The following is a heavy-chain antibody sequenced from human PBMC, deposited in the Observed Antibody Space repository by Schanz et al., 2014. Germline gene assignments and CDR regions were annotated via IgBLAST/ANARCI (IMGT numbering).Heavy chain of an antibody. V-gene: IGHV3-11*01. J-gene: IGHJ4*02. CDR3: ARIGGSDFDY. CDR1: GFPFSDYF. D-gene: IGHD3-10*01. CDR2: IGNGGVTI. Sequence: QVQLVESGGGLVQPGGSLRLSCTASGFPFSDYFMAWIRQPPGRGLEWVSYIGNGGVTIYYADSVKGRFTISRDNSKNSLYLQMNSLRAEDTAVYFCARIGGSDFDYWAQGTLVTVSS.